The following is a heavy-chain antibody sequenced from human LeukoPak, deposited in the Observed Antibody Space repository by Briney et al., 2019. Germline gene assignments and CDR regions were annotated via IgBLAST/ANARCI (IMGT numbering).Heavy chain of an antibody. CDR1: GFTFSDYY. Sequence: PGGSLRLSCAASGFTFSDYYMSWIRQAPGKGLEWVSYISSSGSTIYYADPVKGRFTISRDNAKNSLYLQMNSLRAEDTAVYYCARDSLMVRGVNSHWGQGTLVTVSS. J-gene: IGHJ4*02. CDR2: ISSSGSTI. CDR3: ARDSLMVRGVNSH. V-gene: IGHV3-11*01. D-gene: IGHD3-10*01.